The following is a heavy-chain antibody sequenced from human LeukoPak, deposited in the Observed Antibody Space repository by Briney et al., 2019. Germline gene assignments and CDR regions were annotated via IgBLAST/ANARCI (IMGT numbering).Heavy chain of an antibody. V-gene: IGHV4-28*01. CDR2: IYYSGAT. D-gene: IGHD1-1*01. CDR1: NYSISGSNW. CDR3: ASTGNWDDLGVDF. Sequence: KASETLSLTCTVSNYSISGSNWWGWIRQPPGKGLEWIAYIYYSGATYYNTLFRSRATVSVDMSENHFALKLTSVTAVDTAVYYCASTGNWDDLGVDFWGQGIPVTVSS. J-gene: IGHJ4*02.